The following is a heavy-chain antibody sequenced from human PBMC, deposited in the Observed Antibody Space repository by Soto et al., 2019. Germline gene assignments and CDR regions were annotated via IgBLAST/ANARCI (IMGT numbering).Heavy chain of an antibody. D-gene: IGHD3-22*01. CDR3: ARGFRVEYYYDSSGYYPFDY. CDR1: GGTFSSYA. CDR2: IIPIFGTA. J-gene: IGHJ4*02. V-gene: IGHV1-69*13. Sequence: SVKVSCKASGGTFSSYAISWVRQAPGQGLEWMGGIIPIFGTANYAQKFQGRVTITADESTSTAYMELSSLRSEDTAAYYCARGFRVEYYYDSSGYYPFDYWGQGTLVTVS.